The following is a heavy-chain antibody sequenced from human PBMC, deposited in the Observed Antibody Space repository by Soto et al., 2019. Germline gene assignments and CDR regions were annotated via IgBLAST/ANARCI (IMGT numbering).Heavy chain of an antibody. CDR2: IWYDGSNK. D-gene: IGHD2-15*01. CDR3: ARWLDIVVVVAATGYIDY. J-gene: IGHJ4*02. V-gene: IGHV3-33*01. Sequence: GGPLRLSCAASGFTFSSYGMHWVRQAPGKGLEWVAVIWYDGSNKYYADSVKGRFTISRDNSKNTLYLQMNSLRAEDTAVYYCARWLDIVVVVAATGYIDYWGQGTLVTVSS. CDR1: GFTFSSYG.